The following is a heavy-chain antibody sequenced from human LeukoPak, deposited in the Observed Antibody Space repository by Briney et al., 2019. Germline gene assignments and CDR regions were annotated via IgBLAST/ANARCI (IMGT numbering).Heavy chain of an antibody. Sequence: GGSLRLSCAASGFTFSSYWMHWVRQAPGMGLVWVSRIKTDGSSTNYADSVKGRFTISRDNAKSTLYLQMNSLRAEDTAVYYCTRDSSPEGFDYWGQGTLVTVSS. V-gene: IGHV3-74*01. J-gene: IGHJ4*02. CDR1: GFTFSSYW. D-gene: IGHD6-6*01. CDR2: IKTDGSST. CDR3: TRDSSPEGFDY.